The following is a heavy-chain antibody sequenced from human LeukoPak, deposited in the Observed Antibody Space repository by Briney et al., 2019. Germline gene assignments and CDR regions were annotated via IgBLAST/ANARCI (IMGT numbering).Heavy chain of an antibody. CDR2: INTDGSST. CDR3: AREIKPAAI. D-gene: IGHD2-2*01. Sequence: PGRSLRLSCAASGFTFDDYAMHWVRQAPGKGLVWVSRINTDGSSTSYADSVKGRFTISRDNAKNTLYLQMNSLRAEDTAVYYCAREIKPAAIWGQGTLVTVSS. J-gene: IGHJ4*02. CDR1: GFTFDDYA. V-gene: IGHV3-74*01.